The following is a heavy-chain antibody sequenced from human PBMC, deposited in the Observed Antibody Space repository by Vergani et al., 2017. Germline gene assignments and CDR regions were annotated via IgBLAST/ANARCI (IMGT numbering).Heavy chain of an antibody. CDR1: GGTRSSDA. CDR2: IIPVFGTV. D-gene: IGHD6-19*01. CDR3: ASRLRFGSGPPRFFGLDV. J-gene: IGHJ6*02. V-gene: IGHV1-69*13. Sequence: QVHLVQSGAEVKPPGSSVKVSCKASGGTRSSDAFTWVRQAPGHGLEWMGRIIPVFGTVEYAQRFQGRVVITADDATNTAYMELSGLRSEDTAIYYCASRLRFGSGPPRFFGLDVWGQGTMVNGAS.